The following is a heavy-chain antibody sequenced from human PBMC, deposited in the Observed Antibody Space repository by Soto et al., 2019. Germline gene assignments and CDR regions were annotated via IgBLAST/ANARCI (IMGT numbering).Heavy chain of an antibody. J-gene: IGHJ6*03. V-gene: IGHV4-31*03. D-gene: IGHD1-26*01. Sequence: QVQLQESGPGLEKPSQTLSLTCIVSGDSSSRGGYFWTWISQHPGKGLEWIGYIYDSGSAFYNPSLKSRVTISVDTSKNQFSLNLRSVTAADTAVFYCARGILRPNHYMDVWGKGTAVAVSS. CDR3: ARGILRPNHYMDV. CDR2: IYDSGSA. CDR1: GDSSSRGGYF.